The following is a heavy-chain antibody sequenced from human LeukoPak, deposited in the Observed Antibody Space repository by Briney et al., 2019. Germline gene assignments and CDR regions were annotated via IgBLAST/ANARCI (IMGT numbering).Heavy chain of an antibody. CDR3: AKDEDPYYDSSDADY. V-gene: IGHV3-43*02. J-gene: IGHJ4*02. D-gene: IGHD3-22*01. CDR2: ISGDGGST. CDR1: GFTFDDYA. Sequence: TGGSLRLSCAASGFTFDDYAMHWVRQAPGKGLEWVSLISGDGGSTYYADSVKGRFTISRDNSKNSLYLQMNSLRTEDTALYYCAKDEDPYYDSSDADYWGQGILVTVSS.